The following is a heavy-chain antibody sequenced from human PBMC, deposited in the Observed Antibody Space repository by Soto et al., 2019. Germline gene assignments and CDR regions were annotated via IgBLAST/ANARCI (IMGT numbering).Heavy chain of an antibody. CDR2: IYYSGST. CDR3: ARIIPGYSSSWYLDYYMDV. CDR1: GGSISSYY. J-gene: IGHJ6*03. V-gene: IGHV4-59*01. Sequence: SETLSLTCTVSGGSISSYYWSWIRQPPGKGLEWIGYIYYSGSTNYNPSLKSRVTISVDTSKNQFSLKLSSVTAADTAVYYCARIIPGYSSSWYLDYYMDVWGKGTTVTVSS. D-gene: IGHD6-13*01.